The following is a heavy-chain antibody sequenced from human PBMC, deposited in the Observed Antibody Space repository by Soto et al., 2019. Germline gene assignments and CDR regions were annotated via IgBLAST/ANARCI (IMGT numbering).Heavy chain of an antibody. V-gene: IGHV3-15*01. CDR3: SATLHY. D-gene: IGHD2-21*02. CDR2: IKRRTDGGTT. CDR1: GFTFSNTW. Sequence: EVQLVESGGGLVKPGGSLTLSCATSGFTFSNTWMTWVRQAPGKGLEWVGRIKRRTDGGTTEYAAPVKGRFTISRDDSKNTLYLQMNSRKTEDTAVYYCSATLHYWGQGTLVIVSS. J-gene: IGHJ4*02.